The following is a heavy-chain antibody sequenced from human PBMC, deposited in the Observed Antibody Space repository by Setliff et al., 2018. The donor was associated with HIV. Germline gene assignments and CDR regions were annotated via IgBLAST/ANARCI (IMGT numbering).Heavy chain of an antibody. CDR3: ARVSSTYWDSIFRNYYYHMDV. CDR1: GGSFSSDSYY. Sequence: PSETLSLTCSVSGGSFSSDSYYWSWIRQSPGKGLEWIGEINHSGRTKYSPSLRSRVSISVDTSKTQFSLKLGCVTAADTAVYYCARVSSTYWDSIFRNYYYHMDVWGKGTTVTVSS. J-gene: IGHJ6*03. V-gene: IGHV4-34*01. D-gene: IGHD2-15*01. CDR2: INHSGRT.